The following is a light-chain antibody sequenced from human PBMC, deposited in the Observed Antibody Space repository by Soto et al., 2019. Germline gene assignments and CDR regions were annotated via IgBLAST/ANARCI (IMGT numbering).Light chain of an antibody. CDR1: QSLLQTNGYTY. CDR3: MQSLQTPPWT. Sequence: DIEMTQSPLSLPVTPGEPASISCRSSQSLLQTNGYTYLDWYLQKPGQSPQLLIYLTSIRASGVPDRFSGSGSGTEFPLKISKVEAEDVGVYYCMQSLQTPPWTFGPGTKVDIK. CDR2: LTS. V-gene: IGKV2-28*01. J-gene: IGKJ1*01.